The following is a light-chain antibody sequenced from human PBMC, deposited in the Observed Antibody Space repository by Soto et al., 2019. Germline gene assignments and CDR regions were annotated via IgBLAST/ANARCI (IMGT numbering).Light chain of an antibody. V-gene: IGKV3-11*01. CDR3: QQRTNWPPT. J-gene: IGKJ4*01. CDR2: DAS. CDR1: QSVSSY. Sequence: EIVLTQSPATLSLSPGDRATLSCRASQSVSSYLAWYQQKNGQAPRLLIYDASNRATGISARFSGSGSGTDFTLTISSLEPEDFAVYYCQQRTNWPPTFGGGTKVEIK.